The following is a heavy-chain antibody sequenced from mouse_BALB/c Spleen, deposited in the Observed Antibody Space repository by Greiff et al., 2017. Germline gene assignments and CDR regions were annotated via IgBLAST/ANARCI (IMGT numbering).Heavy chain of an antibody. CDR3: ARGDGYSYAMDY. Sequence: VHVKQSGPELVKPGASVKMSCKASGYTFTSYVMHWVKQKPGQGLEWIGYINPYNDGTKYNEKFKGKATLTSDKSSSTAYMELSSLTSEDSAVYYCARGDGYSYAMDYWGQGTSVTVSA. J-gene: IGHJ4*01. V-gene: IGHV1-14*01. D-gene: IGHD2-3*01. CDR2: INPYNDGT. CDR1: GYTFTSYV.